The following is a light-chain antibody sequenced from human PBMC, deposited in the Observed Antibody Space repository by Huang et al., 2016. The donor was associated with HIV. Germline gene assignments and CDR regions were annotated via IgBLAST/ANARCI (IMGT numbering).Light chain of an antibody. CDR2: GTS. V-gene: IGKV3-15*01. J-gene: IGKJ2*01. Sequence: EIVMTQSPATLSVLPGERATLSCRASQSVGSSLAWYQQKPGQAPRLLIYGTSTRATDLPARFSGSGSGTEFTLTISSLQSEDFAFYYWHQYINWPPDPTFGQGTKLDLK. CDR1: QSVGSS. CDR3: HQYINWPPDPT.